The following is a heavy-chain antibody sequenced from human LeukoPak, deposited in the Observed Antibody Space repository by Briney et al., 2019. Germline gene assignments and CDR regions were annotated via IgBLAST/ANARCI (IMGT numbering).Heavy chain of an antibody. D-gene: IGHD6-13*01. V-gene: IGHV3-23*01. Sequence: GGSLRLSCAASGFTFSNYAMSWVRQAPGKGLEWISTIIGSGGSTYYAVSVRGRFTISRDNSMNTLYLQMNSLRAEDTALYYCAKGRGSSSYYHFDYWGQGTLVSVSS. CDR2: IIGSGGST. CDR1: GFTFSNYA. CDR3: AKGRGSSSYYHFDY. J-gene: IGHJ4*02.